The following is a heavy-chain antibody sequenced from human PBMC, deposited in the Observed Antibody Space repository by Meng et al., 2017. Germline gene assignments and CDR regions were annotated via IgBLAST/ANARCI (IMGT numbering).Heavy chain of an antibody. D-gene: IGHD7-27*01. CDR1: GFSLSTGGVG. CDR2: IYWDDDT. Sequence: QVTLKEAGSTLVKPTQPPTLPFTFYGFSLSTGGVGVGWIRQPPGKALVWLALIYWDDDTRYSPSLKSRLSITKDTSKNQVFLTMTNMDPVDTATYYCAHRSSAWAFDSWGQGTLVTVSS. CDR3: AHRSSAWAFDS. J-gene: IGHJ4*02. V-gene: IGHV2-5*02.